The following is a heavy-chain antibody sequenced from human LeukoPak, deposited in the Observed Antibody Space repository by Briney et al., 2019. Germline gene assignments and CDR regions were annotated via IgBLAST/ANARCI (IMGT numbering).Heavy chain of an antibody. Sequence: GGSLRLSCAASGFTFSSYWMSWVRQAPGKGLEWVANIKQDGSEKYYVDSVEGRFTISRDNAKNSLYLQMNSLRAEDTAVYYCARDLPYCSGGSCYAFGYWGQGTLVTVSS. J-gene: IGHJ4*02. V-gene: IGHV3-7*01. D-gene: IGHD2-15*01. CDR2: IKQDGSEK. CDR3: ARDLPYCSGGSCYAFGY. CDR1: GFTFSSYW.